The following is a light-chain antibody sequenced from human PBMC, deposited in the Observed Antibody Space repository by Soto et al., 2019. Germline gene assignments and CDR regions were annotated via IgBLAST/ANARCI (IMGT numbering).Light chain of an antibody. V-gene: IGKV3-15*01. CDR2: GAS. Sequence: EIVMTQSPATLSVSPGETATLSCRASQSVRSNLAWYQQKPGQAPRLLINGASTRATGIPARFSGSGSGTEFALTISSLQSEDFAVYYCQPYHHWPPWTFGQGTQVEIK. CDR1: QSVRSN. CDR3: QPYHHWPPWT. J-gene: IGKJ1*01.